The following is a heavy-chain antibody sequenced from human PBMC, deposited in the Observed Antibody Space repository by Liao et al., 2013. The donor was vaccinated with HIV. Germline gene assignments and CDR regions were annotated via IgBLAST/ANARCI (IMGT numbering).Heavy chain of an antibody. D-gene: IGHD2-21*01. V-gene: IGHV4-30-4*08. J-gene: IGHJ5*02. CDR3: ARVRIAAYCGGDCYSNWFDP. Sequence: QVQLQESGPGLVKPSQTLSLTCTVSGDPISSGDYYWNWIRQPPGKGLEWIGYIYYTGSTYNNPSLKSRVSISVDTSKNQFSLNLSSVTAADTAVYYCARVRIAAYCGGDCYSNWFDPWGQGTLVTVSS. CDR2: IYYTGST. CDR1: GDPISSGDYY.